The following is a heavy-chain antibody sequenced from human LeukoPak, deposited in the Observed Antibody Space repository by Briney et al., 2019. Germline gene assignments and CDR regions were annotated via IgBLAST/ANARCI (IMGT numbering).Heavy chain of an antibody. J-gene: IGHJ3*02. D-gene: IGHD6-19*01. Sequence: SGTLSLTCAVSGGSISSSNWWCWVRQPPGKGLEWIGEIYHSGSTNYNPSLKSRVTISVDKSKNQFSLKLSSVTAADTAVYYCARDSSGWDDAFDIWGQGTMVTVSS. CDR1: GGSISSSNW. CDR3: ARDSSGWDDAFDI. V-gene: IGHV4-4*02. CDR2: IYHSGST.